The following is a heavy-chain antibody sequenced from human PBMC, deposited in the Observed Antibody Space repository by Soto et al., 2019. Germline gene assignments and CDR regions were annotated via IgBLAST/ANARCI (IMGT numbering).Heavy chain of an antibody. CDR3: ASSSFLRTVDLFHGLDV. V-gene: IGHV4-34*01. CDR1: GGSFSGYY. Sequence: QVQLQQWGAGLLKPSETLSLTCAVHGGSFSGYYWDWIRQPPGKGLEWIGEVNHGGTSNYNPSLKSRATISVDTSKNQFALKLPSVTAEYPALSFCASSSFLRTVDLFHGLDVWCPGTTVTVS. CDR2: VNHGGTS. J-gene: IGHJ6*02. D-gene: IGHD3-10*01.